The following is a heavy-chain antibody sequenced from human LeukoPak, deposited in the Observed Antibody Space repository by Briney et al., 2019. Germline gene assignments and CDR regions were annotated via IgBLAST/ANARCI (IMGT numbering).Heavy chain of an antibody. V-gene: IGHV1-2*02. CDR2: INPNSGGT. Sequence: ASVSVSCKASVYTFTGYYMHWVRQSPGQGRAWMGWINPNSGGTNYAQKFPGRVTMTSHTSISTAYMEMSRLRSDDTAVYYCARDGDGTIVVVVAATSSFDYWGQGTMVTVSS. CDR3: ARDGDGTIVVVVAATSSFDY. CDR1: VYTFTGYY. D-gene: IGHD2-15*01. J-gene: IGHJ4*02.